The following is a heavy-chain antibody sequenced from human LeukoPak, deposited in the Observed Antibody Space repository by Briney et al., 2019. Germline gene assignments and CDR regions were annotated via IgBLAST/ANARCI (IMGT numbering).Heavy chain of an antibody. J-gene: IGHJ4*02. CDR2: INPNTGGT. V-gene: IGHV1-2*02. CDR3: ARGSSLDY. CDR1: GYTFNHYY. Sequence: ASVKVSCKASGYTFNHYYMSWVRQTPGQGPEWMGWINPNTGGTKYAQKFQGRVSMARDTSISTAYMDLSSLRSDDTAIYYCARGSSLDYWGQGTLVTVSS.